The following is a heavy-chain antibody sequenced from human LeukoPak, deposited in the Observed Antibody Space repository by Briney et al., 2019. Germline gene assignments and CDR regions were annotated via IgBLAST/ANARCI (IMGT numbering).Heavy chain of an antibody. Sequence: KPSETLSLTCTVSGGSISSGSYYWSWIRQPAGKGLEWIGRVYTSGSTNYNPSLKSRVTISVDTSKNQFSLKLSSVTAADTAVYYCARHGNYGEGYWGQGTLVTVSS. V-gene: IGHV4-61*02. CDR2: VYTSGST. D-gene: IGHD4-17*01. CDR3: ARHGNYGEGY. J-gene: IGHJ4*02. CDR1: GGSISSGSYY.